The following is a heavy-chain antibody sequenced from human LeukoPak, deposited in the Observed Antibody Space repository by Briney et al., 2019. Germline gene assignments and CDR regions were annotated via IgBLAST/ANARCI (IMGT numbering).Heavy chain of an antibody. CDR3: AKSVAICFYYGLDV. D-gene: IGHD3-3*01. CDR2: ISGSGGST. J-gene: IGHJ6*02. Sequence: GGSLRLSCAASGFTFSSYAMSWVRQTPGKGLEWVSAISGSGGSTYYADSVKGRFTISRDNSKNTLFLQMNSLRAEDTAPYYCAKSVAICFYYGLDVWGQGTTVTVSS. V-gene: IGHV3-23*01. CDR1: GFTFSSYA.